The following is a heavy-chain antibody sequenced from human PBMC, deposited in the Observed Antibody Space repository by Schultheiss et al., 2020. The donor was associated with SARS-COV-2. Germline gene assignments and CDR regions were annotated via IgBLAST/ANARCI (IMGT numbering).Heavy chain of an antibody. CDR2: IYYSGST. J-gene: IGHJ4*02. D-gene: IGHD6-13*01. CDR3: ARGIIAAPYYFDY. Sequence: SQTLSLTCTVSGGSISSYYWSWIRQPPGKGLEWIGYIYYSGSTNYNPSLKSRVTMSVDTSKNQFSLKLSSVTAADTAVYYCARGIIAAPYYFDYWGQGTLVTVSS. V-gene: IGHV4-59*12. CDR1: GGSISSYY.